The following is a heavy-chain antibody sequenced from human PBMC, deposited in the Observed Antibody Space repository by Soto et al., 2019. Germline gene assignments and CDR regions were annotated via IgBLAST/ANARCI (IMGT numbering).Heavy chain of an antibody. CDR1: GGTFSSYT. CDR2: IIPILGIA. J-gene: IGHJ6*03. Sequence: QVQLVQSGAEVKKPGSSVKVSCKASGGTFSSYTISWVRQAPGQGLEWMGRIIPILGIANYAQKFQGRVTITADKSTSTAYKELSSLRSEDTAVYYCAERDQLGDYYYSMDVWGKGTTVTVSS. D-gene: IGHD2-2*01. V-gene: IGHV1-69*02. CDR3: AERDQLGDYYYSMDV.